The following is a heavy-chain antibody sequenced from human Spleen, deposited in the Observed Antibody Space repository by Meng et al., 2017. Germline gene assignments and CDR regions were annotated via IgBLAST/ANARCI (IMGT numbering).Heavy chain of an antibody. D-gene: IGHD4-11*01. CDR2: IYYSGST. CDR3: ARGPTTMAHDFDY. CDR1: GGSISIGGYY. J-gene: IGHJ4*02. V-gene: IGHV4-31*01. Sequence: QVPLQESGPGLVKPSQTLSLTCTVSGGSISIGGYYWSWIRQHPGKGLEWIGYIYYSGSTYYNPSLKSLVTISVDTSQNNLSLKLSSVTAADSAVYYCARGPTTMAHDFDYWGQGTLVTVSS.